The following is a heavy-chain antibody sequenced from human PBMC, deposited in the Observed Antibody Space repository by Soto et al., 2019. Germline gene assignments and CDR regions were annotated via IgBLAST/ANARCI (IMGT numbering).Heavy chain of an antibody. Sequence: QVQLQESGPGLVKPSETLSLTCTVSGGSISSYHWSWIRQPPVKGLQWIGYIYYSGSTTYNPSLKSRVTISLDTSKNQFSLKLRSVTAADTAVYFCEGDYNSGSYRFDYWGQGTLVTVYS. D-gene: IGHD3-10*01. CDR2: IYYSGST. J-gene: IGHJ4*02. V-gene: IGHV4-59*01. CDR3: EGDYNSGSYRFDY. CDR1: GGSISSYH.